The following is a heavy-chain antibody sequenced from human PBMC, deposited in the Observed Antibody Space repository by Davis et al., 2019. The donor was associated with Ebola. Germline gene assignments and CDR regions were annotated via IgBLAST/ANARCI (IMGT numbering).Heavy chain of an antibody. V-gene: IGHV1-18*01. CDR2: ISAYNGNT. CDR1: GYTFTSYG. D-gene: IGHD2-15*01. Sequence: ASVKVSCKASGYTFTSYGISWVRQAPGQGLEWMGWISAYNGNTNYAQKLQGRVTMTTDTSTSTAYMELSSLRSEDTAVYYCARDTGYCSGGSCYYSDYWGQGTLVTVSS. J-gene: IGHJ4*02. CDR3: ARDTGYCSGGSCYYSDY.